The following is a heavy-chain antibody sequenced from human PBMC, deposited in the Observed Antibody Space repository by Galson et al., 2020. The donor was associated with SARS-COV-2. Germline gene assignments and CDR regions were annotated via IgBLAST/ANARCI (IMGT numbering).Heavy chain of an antibody. CDR3: ARGNYDRSGGGDFDY. J-gene: IGHJ4*02. Sequence: SETLSLTCTVSGGSISSYYWSWIRQPPGKGLEWIGYIYYSWSTNYNPSLKSRVTISVDTSKNQFSLKLSSVTASDTAVYYCARGNYDRSGGGDFDYWGQGTLVTGSS. CDR2: IYYSWST. D-gene: IGHD3-22*01. V-gene: IGHV4-59*13. CDR1: GGSISSYY.